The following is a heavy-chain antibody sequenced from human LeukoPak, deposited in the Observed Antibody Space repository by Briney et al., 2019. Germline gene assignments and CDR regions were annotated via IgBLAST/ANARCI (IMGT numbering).Heavy chain of an antibody. CDR1: GFTFSSYA. CDR3: ARVQSSTATNYYYTMDV. D-gene: IGHD2-2*01. CDR2: ISYDGSNK. V-gene: IGHV3-30-3*01. Sequence: PGGSLRLSCAASGFTFSSYAMHWVRQAPGKGLEWVAVISYDGSNKYYADSVKGRFTISRDNSKNTLYLQMNSLRAEDTAVFYCARVQSSTATNYYYTMDVWGQGTTVTVSS. J-gene: IGHJ6*02.